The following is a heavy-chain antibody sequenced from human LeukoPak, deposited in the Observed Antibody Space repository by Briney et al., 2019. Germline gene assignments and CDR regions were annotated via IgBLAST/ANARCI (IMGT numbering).Heavy chain of an antibody. J-gene: IGHJ3*02. CDR3: ARHVILLDSSGYEAGAFDI. V-gene: IGHV4-34*01. Sequence: KPSETLSLTCAVYSGSFSGYYWSWIRQPPGKGLEWIGEINHSGSTNYNPSLKSRVTISVDTSKNQFSLKLSSVTAADTAVYYCARHVILLDSSGYEAGAFDIWGQGTMVTVSS. CDR1: SGSFSGYY. D-gene: IGHD3-22*01. CDR2: INHSGST.